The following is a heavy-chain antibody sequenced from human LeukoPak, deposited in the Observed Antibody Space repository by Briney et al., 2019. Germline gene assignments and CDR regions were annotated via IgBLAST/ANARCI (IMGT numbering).Heavy chain of an antibody. Sequence: PGGSLRLFCAASGFTFSSYGMSWVRQAPGKGLEWVSGFDGSGDGTYYVDSVKGRFTISRDNSENTVYLQMNSVRAEDTAVYYCARGSGYSHWGQGTLVTVSS. J-gene: IGHJ4*02. D-gene: IGHD3-3*01. V-gene: IGHV3-23*01. CDR1: GFTFSSYG. CDR2: FDGSGDGT. CDR3: ARGSGYSH.